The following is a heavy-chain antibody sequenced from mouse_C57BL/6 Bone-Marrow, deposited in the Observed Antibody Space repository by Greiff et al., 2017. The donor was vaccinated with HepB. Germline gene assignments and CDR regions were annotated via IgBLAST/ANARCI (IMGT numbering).Heavy chain of an antibody. CDR2: IDPETGGT. Sequence: QVQLQQSGAELVRPGASVTLSCKASGYTFTDYEMHWVKQTPVHGLEWIGAIDPETGGTAYNQKFKGKAILTADKSSSTAYMELRSLTSEDSAVYYCTRDTLYAMDYCGRGTSVTVSA. V-gene: IGHV1-15*01. J-gene: IGHJ4*01. CDR3: TRDTLYAMDY. CDR1: GYTFTDYE.